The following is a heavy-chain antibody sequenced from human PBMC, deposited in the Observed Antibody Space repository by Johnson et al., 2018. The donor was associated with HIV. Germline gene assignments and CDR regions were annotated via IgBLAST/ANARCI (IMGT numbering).Heavy chain of an antibody. CDR2: IKQDGSAK. D-gene: IGHD6-6*01. V-gene: IGHV3-7*05. CDR1: GFTFSSFW. CDR3: ARTYSTSSDDAFDV. J-gene: IGHJ3*01. Sequence: VQLVESGGGLVQPGGSLRLSCAASGFTFSSFWMTWVRQAPGKGLEWVANIKQDGSAKFYVDSVMGRFTISRDNAKNSLYLQMNSLGAEDTAVYYCARTYSTSSDDAFDVWGKGTMVTVSS.